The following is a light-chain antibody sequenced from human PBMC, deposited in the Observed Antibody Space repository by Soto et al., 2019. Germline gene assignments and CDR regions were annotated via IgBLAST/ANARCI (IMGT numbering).Light chain of an antibody. Sequence: ETVLTQSPGTLSLSPGERATLSCRASQTIRSNYLAWYRQTPGQAPRLLIYGASNRATGIADRFSGSGSETDFSLIISRLEPEDFALQSYQQYGSSPRTFAQRTKVEIK. V-gene: IGKV3-20*01. J-gene: IGKJ1*01. CDR2: GAS. CDR1: QTIRSNY. CDR3: QQYGSSPRT.